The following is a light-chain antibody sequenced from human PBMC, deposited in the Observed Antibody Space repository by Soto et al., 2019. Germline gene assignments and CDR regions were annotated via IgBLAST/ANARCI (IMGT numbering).Light chain of an antibody. CDR2: DAS. V-gene: IGKV3-11*01. CDR3: QQRLNWPIT. Sequence: EIVLTQSPGTLSLSPGEGATLSCRASQSINSFLAWYQQKLGQAPRLLIYDASNRATGIPARFSGSGSGTDFTLTISSLEPEDFAVYYCQQRLNWPITFGEGTRLEVK. CDR1: QSINSF. J-gene: IGKJ5*01.